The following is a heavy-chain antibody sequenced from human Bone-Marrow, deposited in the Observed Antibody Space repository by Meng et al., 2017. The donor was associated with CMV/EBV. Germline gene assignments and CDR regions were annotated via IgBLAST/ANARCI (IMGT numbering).Heavy chain of an antibody. CDR1: ISSSSYY. CDR2: IYNSGST. Sequence: ISSSSYYWGWIRQPPGKGLEWIGNIYNSGSTYYNASLKSRVTISVDTSKNQFSLKVNSVTAADTAVYYCARHTDPSSSLISYYFDYWGLGALVTVSS. CDR3: ARHTDPSSSLISYYFDY. D-gene: IGHD2-2*01. V-gene: IGHV4-39*01. J-gene: IGHJ4*02.